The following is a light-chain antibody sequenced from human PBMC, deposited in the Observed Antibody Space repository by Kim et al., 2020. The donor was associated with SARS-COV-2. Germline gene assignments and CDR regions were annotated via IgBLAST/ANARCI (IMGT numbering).Light chain of an antibody. CDR2: LNSDGSH. J-gene: IGLJ3*02. CDR3: QTWGTGILV. Sequence: QLVLTQSPSASASLGASVKLTCTLSSGHSNYAIAWHQQQPEKGLRYLMKLNSDGSHSKGDGIPDRFSGSSSGAERYLTISSLQSEDEADYYCQTWGTGILVFGGGTQLTVL. CDR1: SGHSNYA. V-gene: IGLV4-69*01.